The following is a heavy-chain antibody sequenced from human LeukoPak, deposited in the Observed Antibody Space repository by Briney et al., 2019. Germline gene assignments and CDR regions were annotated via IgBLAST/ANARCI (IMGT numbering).Heavy chain of an antibody. CDR1: GGSISSYY. J-gene: IGHJ5*02. V-gene: IGHV4-59*12. CDR3: ARRSVWGSYRWFDP. CDR2: IYYSEST. D-gene: IGHD3-16*02. Sequence: SETLSLTCTVSGGSISSYYWSWIRQPPGKGLEWIGYIYYSESTNYNPSLKSRVTISVDTSKNQFSLKLSSVTAADTAVYYCARRSVWGSYRWFDPWGQGTLVTVSS.